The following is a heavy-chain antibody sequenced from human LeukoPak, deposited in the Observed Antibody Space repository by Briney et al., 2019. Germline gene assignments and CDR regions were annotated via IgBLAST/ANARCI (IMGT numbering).Heavy chain of an antibody. V-gene: IGHV3-30-3*01. CDR3: ARVQTVGATTLGY. CDR2: ISYDGSNK. Sequence: GRSLRLSCAASGFTFSSYAMHWVRQAPGKGLEWVAVISYDGSNKYYADSVKGRFTISRDNSKNTLYLQMNSLRAEDTAVYYCARVQTVGATTLGYWGQGTRVVVSS. CDR1: GFTFSSYA. J-gene: IGHJ4*02. D-gene: IGHD1-26*01.